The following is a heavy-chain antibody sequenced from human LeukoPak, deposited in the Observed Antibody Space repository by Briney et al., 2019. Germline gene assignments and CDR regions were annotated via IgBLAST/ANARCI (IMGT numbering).Heavy chain of an antibody. J-gene: IGHJ4*02. V-gene: IGHV4-61*01. CDR1: GGSVISGSYY. CDR2: VSHSGNT. CDR3: VREHDWGDFDF. D-gene: IGHD3-9*01. Sequence: SETLSLTCTVSGGSVISGSYYWSWIRQPPGKGLEWIGYVSHSGNTNYNPSLKSRVTISKDTSKNQFSLNLSSVTAADTAAYYCVREHDWGDFDFWGQGTLVTVSS.